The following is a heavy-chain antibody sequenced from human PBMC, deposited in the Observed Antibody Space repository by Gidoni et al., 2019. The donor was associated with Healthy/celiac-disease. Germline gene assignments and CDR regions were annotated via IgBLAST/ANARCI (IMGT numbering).Heavy chain of an antibody. D-gene: IGHD2-21*02. CDR2: ISSSSSYT. J-gene: IGHJ4*02. Sequence: QVQLVESGGGLVKPGGSLRLSCAASGFTFSYYYMSWIRQAPGKGLEWVSDISSSSSYTNYADSVKGRFTIFRDNAKNSLYLQMNSLRAEDTAVYYCARDKAAYCGGDCYGPDYWGQGTLVTVSS. CDR3: ARDKAAYCGGDCYGPDY. CDR1: GFTFSYYY. V-gene: IGHV3-11*06.